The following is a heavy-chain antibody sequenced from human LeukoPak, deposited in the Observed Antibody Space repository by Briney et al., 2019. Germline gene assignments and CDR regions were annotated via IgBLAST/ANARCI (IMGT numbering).Heavy chain of an antibody. Sequence: GRSLRLSCAASGFTFSSYAMHWVRQAPGKGLEWVSTIVGSDSGTYYTDSVKGRFTISRDNSKNTLYLQMNSLRADDAAVYYCAKVWGTSPPAFDIWGQGTMVTVSS. CDR3: AKVWGTSPPAFDI. CDR2: IVGSDSGT. J-gene: IGHJ3*02. D-gene: IGHD1-7*01. V-gene: IGHV3-23*01. CDR1: GFTFSSYA.